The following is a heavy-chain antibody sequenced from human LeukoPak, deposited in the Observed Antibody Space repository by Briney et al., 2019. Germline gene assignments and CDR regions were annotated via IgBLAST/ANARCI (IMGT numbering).Heavy chain of an antibody. Sequence: GGSLRLSCEASGFTFNTYSMNWARQAPGKGLEWVSSIDSSGGYMFYADSVKGRFIISRDNAKNSLYLQMNSLRAEDTAVYYCAREIVVKAFDIWGQGTMVTVSS. CDR2: IDSSGGYM. J-gene: IGHJ3*02. V-gene: IGHV3-21*01. CDR3: AREIVVKAFDI. CDR1: GFTFNTYS. D-gene: IGHD3-22*01.